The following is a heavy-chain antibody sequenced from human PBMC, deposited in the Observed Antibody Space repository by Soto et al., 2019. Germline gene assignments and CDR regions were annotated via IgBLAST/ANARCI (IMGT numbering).Heavy chain of an antibody. CDR3: ARDVYDFWSGYQYGMDV. V-gene: IGHV4-30-2*01. J-gene: IGHJ6*02. CDR2: IYHSGST. Sequence: QLQLQESGSGLVKPSQTLSLTCAVSGGSISSGGYSWSWIRQPPGKGLEWCGYIYHSGSTYYNPSRKRRVTISVDRSKNQFSLKLSSVTAADTAVYYCARDVYDFWSGYQYGMDVWGQGTTVTVSS. D-gene: IGHD3-3*01. CDR1: GGSISSGGYS.